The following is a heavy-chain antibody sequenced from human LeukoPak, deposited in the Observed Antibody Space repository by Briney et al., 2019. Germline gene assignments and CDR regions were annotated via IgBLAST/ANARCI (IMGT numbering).Heavy chain of an antibody. V-gene: IGHV4-59*01. CDR3: ARALTTIGYYYGMDV. CDR2: IYHSGST. D-gene: IGHD4-17*01. CDR1: GGSISSYY. J-gene: IGHJ6*02. Sequence: SETLSLTCTVSGGSISSYYWSWIRQPPGKGLEWIGYIYHSGSTNYNPSLKSRVTISVDTSKNQFSLKLSSVTAADTAVYYCARALTTIGYYYGMDVWGQGTTVTVSS.